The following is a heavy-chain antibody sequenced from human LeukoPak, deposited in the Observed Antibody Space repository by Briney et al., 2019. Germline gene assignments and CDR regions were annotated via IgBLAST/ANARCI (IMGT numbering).Heavy chain of an antibody. CDR2: ISVYNGNT. D-gene: IGHD3-3*01. CDR1: GYIFTSYA. J-gene: IGHJ4*02. Sequence: ASVKVSCKASGYIFTSYAINWVRQAPGQGLEWLGWISVYNGNTNYAHKLQGRVTMTTDTSTNTAHMELRSLRSDDTVIYYCARDPSAYIFDYWGQGTLVTVSS. CDR3: ARDPSAYIFDY. V-gene: IGHV1-18*01.